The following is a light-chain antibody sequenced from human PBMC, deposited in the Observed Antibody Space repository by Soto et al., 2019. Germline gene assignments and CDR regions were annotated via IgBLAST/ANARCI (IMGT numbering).Light chain of an antibody. V-gene: IGKV1-27*01. Sequence: DIQMTQSPSSLSASVGDRVTITCRASQGIANYLVWYQQKPGKVPKLLIYGASTLRSGVPSRFSGSGSGTDFTLTIISLQPEDVATYYCQKYYIAPWTFGQGTKVEI. CDR1: QGIANY. CDR2: GAS. J-gene: IGKJ1*01. CDR3: QKYYIAPWT.